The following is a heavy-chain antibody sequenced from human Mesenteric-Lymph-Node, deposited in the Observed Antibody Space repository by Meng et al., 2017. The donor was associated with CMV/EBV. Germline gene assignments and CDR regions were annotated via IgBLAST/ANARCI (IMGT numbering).Heavy chain of an antibody. CDR2: MNPNSGNT. V-gene: IGHV1-8*01. D-gene: IGHD5-12*01. CDR3: ASGYSGYDSLDY. Sequence: CKASGYTFTSYDINWVRQATGQGLEWMGWMNPNSGNTGYAQKFQGRVTMTRNTSISTTYMELSSLRSEDTAVYYCASGYSGYDSLDYWGQGTLVTVSS. CDR1: GYTFTSYD. J-gene: IGHJ4*02.